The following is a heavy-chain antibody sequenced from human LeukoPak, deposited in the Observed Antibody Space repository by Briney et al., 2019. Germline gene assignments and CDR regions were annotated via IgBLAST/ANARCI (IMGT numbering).Heavy chain of an antibody. CDR3: ARVLSFSGSSPFDY. CDR1: GGTFSSYA. J-gene: IGHJ4*02. CDR2: IIPILGIA. D-gene: IGHD1-26*01. Sequence: ASVKVSCKASGGTFSSYAISWVRQAPGQGLEWMGRIIPILGIANYAQKFQGRVTITADKSTSTAHMELSSLRSEDTAVYYCARVLSFSGSSPFDYWGQGTLVTVSS. V-gene: IGHV1-69*04.